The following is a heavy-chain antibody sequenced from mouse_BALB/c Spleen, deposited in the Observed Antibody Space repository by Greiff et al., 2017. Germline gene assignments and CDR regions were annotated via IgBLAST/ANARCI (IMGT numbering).Heavy chain of an antibody. CDR1: GFTFSSYT. V-gene: IGHV5-6-4*01. D-gene: IGHD2-14*01. CDR2: ISSGGSYT. J-gene: IGHJ2*01. CDR3: TRDEVLLFDY. Sequence: EVKLVESGGGLVKPGGSLKLSCAASGFTFSSYTMSWVRQTPEKRLEWVATISSGGSYTYYPDSVKGRFTISRDNAKNTLYLQMSSLKSEDTAMYYCTRDEVLLFDYWGQGTTLTVSS.